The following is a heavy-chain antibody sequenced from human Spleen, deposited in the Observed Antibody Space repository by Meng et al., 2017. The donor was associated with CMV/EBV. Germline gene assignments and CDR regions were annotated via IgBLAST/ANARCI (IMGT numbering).Heavy chain of an antibody. Sequence: ASVKVSCKTSGYTFIGYYIHWVRQAPGQGLEWMGWINPKSGATNSIQKFQGRVTLTRDSSISTAYMELSSLRSDDTAVYYCARDGRFYGMDVWGQGTTVTVSS. CDR2: INPKSGAT. V-gene: IGHV1-2*02. CDR1: GYTFIGYY. J-gene: IGHJ6*02. CDR3: ARDGRFYGMDV.